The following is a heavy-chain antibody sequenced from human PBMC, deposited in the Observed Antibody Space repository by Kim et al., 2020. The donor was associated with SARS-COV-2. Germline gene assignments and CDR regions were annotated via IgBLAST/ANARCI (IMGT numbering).Heavy chain of an antibody. CDR2: IDHSGST. J-gene: IGHJ5*02. V-gene: IGHV4-34*01. Sequence: SETLSLTCAVYGGSFSGYYWSWIRQPPGKGLEWIGEIDHSGSTNYNPSLKSRVTISIDTSKNQFSLNLNSVTAADTAVYFCARGHVSVTMILVVTGWYNWFDPWGQGTLVTVSS. CDR1: GGSFSGYY. CDR3: ARGHVSVTMILVVTGWYNWFDP. D-gene: IGHD3-22*01.